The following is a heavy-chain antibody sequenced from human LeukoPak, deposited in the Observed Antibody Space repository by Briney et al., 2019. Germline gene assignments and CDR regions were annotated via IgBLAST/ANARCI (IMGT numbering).Heavy chain of an antibody. J-gene: IGHJ4*02. CDR2: IRHDEANS. V-gene: IGHV3-30*02. CDR3: AKEYTPSSPLGELDS. D-gene: IGHD6-6*01. CDR1: GFNLNSYA. Sequence: TGGSLRLSCAVSGFNLNSYAMHWVRQAPGKGLEWVAVIRHDEANSFYADSVQGRFTISRDTSKKLLCLQMNGLRVEDTAVYYCAKEYTPSSPLGELDSWGQGTLVTVSS.